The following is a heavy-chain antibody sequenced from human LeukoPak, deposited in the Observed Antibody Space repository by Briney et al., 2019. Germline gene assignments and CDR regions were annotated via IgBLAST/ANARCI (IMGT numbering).Heavy chain of an antibody. CDR3: EKVALFSGYYPPFDY. CDR1: EFTFSNYC. D-gene: IGHD3-22*01. CDR2: ISYDGSNE. J-gene: IGHJ4*02. Sequence: GRSLGLYCTASEFTFSNYCMHWVIQAPGKGLESVSVISYDGSNEYYGDSVTGQFTISRDNSKNTLFLQMNSLRPEDTAVYHCEKVALFSGYYPPFDYWGQGTLVNVSS. V-gene: IGHV3-30*18.